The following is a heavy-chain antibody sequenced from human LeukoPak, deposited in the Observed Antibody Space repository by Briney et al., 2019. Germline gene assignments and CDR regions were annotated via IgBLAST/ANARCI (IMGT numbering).Heavy chain of an antibody. J-gene: IGHJ4*02. V-gene: IGHV1-2*02. D-gene: IGHD2-15*01. CDR3: ARVSCSGGSCYYFDH. CDR1: GYTFTGYY. CDR2: INPNSGGT. Sequence: ASVKVSCKASGYTFTGYYMHWVRQAPGQGLEWMGWINPNSGGTNYAQKFQGRVTMTRDTSISTAYMELSRLRSDDTAVYYCARVSCSGGSCYYFDHWGQGTLVTVSS.